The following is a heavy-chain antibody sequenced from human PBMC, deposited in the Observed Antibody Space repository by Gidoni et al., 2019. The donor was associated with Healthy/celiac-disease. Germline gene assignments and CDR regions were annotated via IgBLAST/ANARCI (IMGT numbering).Heavy chain of an antibody. CDR1: CGSISSYY. Sequence: QVQLQESGPGLVKPSETLSLTCTVSCGSISSYYWSSIRQPPGKGLEWIGYIYYRWSTNYNPSLKSRVTISVDTSKNQFALKLSSVTAADTAVYYFARLRRITIFGVVPYFDYWGQGTLVTVSS. CDR2: IYYRWST. CDR3: ARLRRITIFGVVPYFDY. J-gene: IGHJ4*02. V-gene: IGHV4-59*01. D-gene: IGHD3-3*01.